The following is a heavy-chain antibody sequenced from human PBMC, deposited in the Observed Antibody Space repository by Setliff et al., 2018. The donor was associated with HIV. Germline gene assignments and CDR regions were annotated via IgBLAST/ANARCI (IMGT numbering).Heavy chain of an antibody. CDR2: IYNRGST. D-gene: IGHD3-10*01. V-gene: IGHV4-38-2*02. Sequence: SETLSLTCAVSGYAISSGYYWGWIRRPPGKGLEWIGSIYNRGSTYYNTSLKSRVTISVDTSKNQFSLKLSSVTAADTAVYYCARELLRSWDGSENSYKPYYFDYWGQGTLVTVSS. CDR3: ARELLRSWDGSENSYKPYYFDY. J-gene: IGHJ4*02. CDR1: GYAISSGYY.